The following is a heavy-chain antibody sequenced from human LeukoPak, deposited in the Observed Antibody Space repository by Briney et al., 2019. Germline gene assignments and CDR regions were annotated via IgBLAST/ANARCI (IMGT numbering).Heavy chain of an antibody. V-gene: IGHV4-4*07. CDR2: IYTSGST. CDR1: GGSISSYY. CDR3: ARDNYDSSGYYEHALDL. J-gene: IGHJ3*01. D-gene: IGHD3-22*01. Sequence: PSETLSLTCTVSGGSISSYYWSWIRQPAGKGLEWIGRIYTSGSTNYNPSLKSRVTMSVDTSKNQFSLKMTSLTAADTAVYYCARDNYDSSGYYEHALDLWGQGTMVTVSS.